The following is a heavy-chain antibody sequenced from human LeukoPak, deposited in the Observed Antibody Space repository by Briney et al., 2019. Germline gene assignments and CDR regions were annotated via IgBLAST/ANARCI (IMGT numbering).Heavy chain of an antibody. D-gene: IGHD3-22*01. CDR2: IYYSGST. V-gene: IGHV4-61*01. Sequence: SETLSLTCTVSGGSVSSGSDYWSWIRQPPGKGLEWIGYIYYSGSTNYNPSLKSRVTISVDTSKNQFSLKLSSVTAADTAVYYCARKTYYYDSSGYYVLDYWGQGTLVTVSS. CDR3: ARKTYYYDSSGYYVLDY. CDR1: GGSVSSGSDY. J-gene: IGHJ4*02.